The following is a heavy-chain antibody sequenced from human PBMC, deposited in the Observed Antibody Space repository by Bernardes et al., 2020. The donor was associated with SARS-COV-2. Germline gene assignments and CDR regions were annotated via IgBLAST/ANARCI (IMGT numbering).Heavy chain of an antibody. V-gene: IGHV1-69*13. D-gene: IGHD5-12*01. Sequence: SSVKVSCKASGGTFSSDPISWVRQAPGQGLEWMGRIIPMFGTPNHAQKLRGRVTITADESISTAYMELSSLRSEDTAVYYCSRESGYDPYYFDSWGQGTL. CDR3: SRESGYDPYYFDS. J-gene: IGHJ4*02. CDR2: IIPMFGTP. CDR1: GGTFSSDP.